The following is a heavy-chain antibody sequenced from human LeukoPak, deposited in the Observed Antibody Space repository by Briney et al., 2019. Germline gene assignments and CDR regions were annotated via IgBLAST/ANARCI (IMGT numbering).Heavy chain of an antibody. D-gene: IGHD3-22*01. V-gene: IGHV1-69*02. Sequence: GSSVKVSCKASGGTFSSYTISWVRQAPGQGLEWMGRIIPILGIANYAQKFQGRVTITADKSTSTAYMELSSLRSEDTAVYYCARHKYDSSGYYSEDYWDQGTLVTVSS. J-gene: IGHJ4*02. CDR3: ARHKYDSSGYYSEDY. CDR1: GGTFSSYT. CDR2: IIPILGIA.